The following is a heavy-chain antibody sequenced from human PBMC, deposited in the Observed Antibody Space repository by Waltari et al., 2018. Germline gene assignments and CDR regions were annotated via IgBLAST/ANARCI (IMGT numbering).Heavy chain of an antibody. CDR1: GYTFTSYG. CDR2: IRAYNGTT. D-gene: IGHD6-13*01. CDR3: ARRWGAAACTGAGFDP. V-gene: IGHV1-18*01. J-gene: IGHJ5*02. Sequence: QVQLVQSGAEVRKPGASVKVSCKASGYTFTSYGISWVRQAPGQGFWWMGWIRAYNGTTNQAQKFTGRGTMTTDTSTSTAYMALRRLRADDTAVYYCARRWGAAACTGAGFDPWGQGTLVTVSS.